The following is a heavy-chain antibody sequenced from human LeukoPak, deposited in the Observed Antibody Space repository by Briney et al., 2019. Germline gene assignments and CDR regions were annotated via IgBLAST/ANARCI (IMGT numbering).Heavy chain of an antibody. CDR3: AKSRVITYYYFDY. V-gene: IGHV3-23*01. CDR2: ISGSGGST. J-gene: IGHJ4*02. CDR1: GFTFSSYA. D-gene: IGHD3-22*01. Sequence: PGGSLRLSCAASGFTFSSYARNWVRQAPGKGLEWVSAISGSGGSTYYADSVKGRFTISRDNSKNTLYLLMNSLRAEETAVYYCAKSRVITYYYFDYWGQGTLVTVSS.